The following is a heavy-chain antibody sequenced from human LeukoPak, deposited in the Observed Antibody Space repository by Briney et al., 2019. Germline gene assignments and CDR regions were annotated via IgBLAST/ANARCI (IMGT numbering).Heavy chain of an antibody. V-gene: IGHV3-7*01. D-gene: IGHD1-26*01. CDR3: VRGGATRGRFEN. J-gene: IGHJ4*02. Sequence: GGSLRLSCAASGLSFSTYWMSWVRQAPGKGLEWVANIRPDGSEKYSVDSVKGRFTISRDNPKNSLYLQLSYLRVEDTAVYYCVRGGATRGRFENWGQGTLVTVSS. CDR1: GLSFSTYW. CDR2: IRPDGSEK.